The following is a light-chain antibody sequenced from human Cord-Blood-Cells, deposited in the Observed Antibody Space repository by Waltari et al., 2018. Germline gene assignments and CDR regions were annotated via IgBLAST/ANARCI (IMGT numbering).Light chain of an antibody. Sequence: DIQMTQSTSTLSASVGDRVTITCRASQSISSWFAWYQQKPGKAHKLLIYDASSLESGVPSRFRGSGSGTEFTLTISSLQPDDFATYYCQQYNSYSWTFGQGTKVEIK. CDR3: QQYNSYSWT. J-gene: IGKJ1*01. CDR1: QSISSW. V-gene: IGKV1-5*01. CDR2: DAS.